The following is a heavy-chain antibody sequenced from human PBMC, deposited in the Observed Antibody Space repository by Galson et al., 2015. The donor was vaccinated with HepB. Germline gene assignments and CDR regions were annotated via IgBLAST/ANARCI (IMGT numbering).Heavy chain of an antibody. CDR1: GFTFDDYA. CDR3: AKAIGYCSSTSCPSEGAFDI. V-gene: IGHV3-9*01. CDR2: ISWNSGSI. J-gene: IGHJ3*02. D-gene: IGHD2-2*01. Sequence: SLRLSCAASGFTFDDYAMHWVRQAPGKGLEWVSGISWNSGSIGYADSVKGRFTISRDNAKNSLYLQMNSLRAEDTALYYCAKAIGYCSSTSCPSEGAFDIWGQGTMVTVSS.